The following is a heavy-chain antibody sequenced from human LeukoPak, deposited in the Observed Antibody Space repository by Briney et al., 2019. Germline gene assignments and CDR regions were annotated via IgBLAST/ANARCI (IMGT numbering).Heavy chain of an antibody. D-gene: IGHD3-3*01. CDR3: ARFRVTANDFWSGYYDY. CDR2: IYSGGKT. V-gene: IGHV3-53*01. J-gene: IGHJ4*02. Sequence: GGSLRLSCAASGFTVSSNYMSWVRQAPGKGLEWVSLIYSGGKTHHADSVKGRFTISRDNSKNTLYLQMNRLRAEDTAVYYCARFRVTANDFWSGYYDYWGQGTLVTVSS. CDR1: GFTVSSNY.